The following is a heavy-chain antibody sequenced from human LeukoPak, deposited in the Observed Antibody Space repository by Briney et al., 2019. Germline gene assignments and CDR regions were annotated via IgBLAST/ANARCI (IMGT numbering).Heavy chain of an antibody. D-gene: IGHD1-7*01. Sequence: PSETLSLTCAVSGYSISSGYYWGWIRPPPGKGLEWIGSIYHSGSTYYNPSLKSRVTISVDTSKNQFSLKLSSVTAADTAVYYCARDNWNYPNYYYYMDVWGKGTTVTVSS. CDR1: GYSISSGYY. J-gene: IGHJ6*03. CDR2: IYHSGST. V-gene: IGHV4-38-2*02. CDR3: ARDNWNYPNYYYYMDV.